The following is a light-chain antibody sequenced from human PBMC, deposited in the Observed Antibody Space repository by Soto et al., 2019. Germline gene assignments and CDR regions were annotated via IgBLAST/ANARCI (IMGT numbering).Light chain of an antibody. J-gene: IGLJ2*01. CDR2: EVS. V-gene: IGLV2-14*01. Sequence: QSAPTQPASVSGSPGQSITISCTGTSSDVGGYNYVSWYQQHPGKAPRLMIYEVSNRPSGVSNRFSGSKSGNTASLTISGLLAEDEADYYCSSYTSSSTLAVVFGGGTKLTVL. CDR3: SSYTSSSTLAVV. CDR1: SSDVGGYNY.